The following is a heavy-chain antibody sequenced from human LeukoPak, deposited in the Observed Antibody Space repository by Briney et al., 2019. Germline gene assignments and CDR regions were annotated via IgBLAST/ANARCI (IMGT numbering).Heavy chain of an antibody. CDR1: GFTFDDYD. V-gene: IGHV3-20*04. CDR3: ARIAMAGIGDGFDI. D-gene: IGHD6-19*01. CDR2: INWNGGST. J-gene: IGHJ3*02. Sequence: GSLRLSCAASGFTFDDYDVSWVRQAPGKGLEWVSGINWNGGSTGYADSVKGRFTISRDNARNSLYLQMNSLRAEDTALYYCARIAMAGIGDGFDIWGQGTMVTVS.